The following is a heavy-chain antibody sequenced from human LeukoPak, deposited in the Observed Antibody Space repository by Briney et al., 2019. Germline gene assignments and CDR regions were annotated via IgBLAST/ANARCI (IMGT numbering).Heavy chain of an antibody. Sequence: PGRSLRLSCAASGFTFSTYGMHWVRQTPDKGLEWVAVQSDDGNNKYYADSVKGRFTISRDNSKDTLYLQMNSLRPEDTAVYYCAKAFYSSGNSFLIDYWGQGTLVTVSS. V-gene: IGHV3-30*18. J-gene: IGHJ4*02. CDR2: QSDDGNNK. CDR1: GFTFSTYG. D-gene: IGHD3-22*01. CDR3: AKAFYSSGNSFLIDY.